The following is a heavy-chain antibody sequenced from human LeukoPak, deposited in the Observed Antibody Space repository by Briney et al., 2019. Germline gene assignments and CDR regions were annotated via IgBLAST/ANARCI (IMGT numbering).Heavy chain of an antibody. CDR1: GFTFSNYE. Sequence: GGSLRLSCAASGFTFSNYEMRWVRQAPGKGLEWVSYISSSGSDIYYADSVKGRFTISRDNAKNSLYLHMNSLRAEDTAVYYCARDYGGSSPFDYWGQGTLVTVSS. J-gene: IGHJ4*02. CDR3: ARDYGGSSPFDY. CDR2: ISSSGSDI. D-gene: IGHD4-23*01. V-gene: IGHV3-48*03.